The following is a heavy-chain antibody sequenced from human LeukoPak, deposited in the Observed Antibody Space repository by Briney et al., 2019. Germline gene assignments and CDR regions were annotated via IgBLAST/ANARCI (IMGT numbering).Heavy chain of an antibody. CDR2: IYYSGST. CDR1: GGSISSSSYY. D-gene: IGHD3-10*01. CDR3: ARYSAYYLPD. Sequence: PSETLSLTCTVSGGSISSSSYYWGWIRQPPGKGLEWIGSIYYSGSTYYNPSLKSRVTISVDTSKNQFSLKLSSVTAADTALYYCARYSAYYLPDWGQGTVVTVSS. V-gene: IGHV4-39*07. J-gene: IGHJ4*02.